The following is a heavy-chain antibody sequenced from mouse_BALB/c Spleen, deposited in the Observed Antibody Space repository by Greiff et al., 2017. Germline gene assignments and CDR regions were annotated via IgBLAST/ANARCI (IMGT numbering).Heavy chain of an antibody. CDR1: GFTFSSFG. D-gene: IGHD2-14*01. V-gene: IGHV5-17*02. CDR2: ISSGSSTI. Sequence: EVKLMESGGGLVKPGGSLKLSCAASGFTFSSFGMHWVRQAPEKGLEWVAYISSGSSTIYYADTVKGRFTISRDNPKNTLFLQMTSLRSEDTAMYYCARSYYRYDVGAWFAYWGQGTLVTVSA. J-gene: IGHJ3*01. CDR3: ARSYYRYDVGAWFAY.